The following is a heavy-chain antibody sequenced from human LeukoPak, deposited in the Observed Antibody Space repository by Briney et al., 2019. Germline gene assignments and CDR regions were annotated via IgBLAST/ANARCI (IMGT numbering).Heavy chain of an antibody. CDR2: SHPNSGGT. CDR3: ARGKSATAPDSNWYLDL. J-gene: IGHJ2*01. D-gene: IGHD6-13*01. CDR1: GYY. V-gene: IGHV1-2*02. Sequence: ASVKVSCKASGYYMHWVRQAPGQGLEWMGWSHPNSGGTKYAQKFQGRVTMTRDTSISTAYMELSRLRSDDTAVYYCARGKSATAPDSNWYLDLWGRGTLVTVSS.